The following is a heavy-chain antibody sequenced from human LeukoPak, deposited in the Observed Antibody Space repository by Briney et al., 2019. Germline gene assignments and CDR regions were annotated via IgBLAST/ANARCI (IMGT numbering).Heavy chain of an antibody. CDR2: IIPIFGTA. CDR1: GGTFSSYA. CDR3: ARDSTHCSGGSCHLFDY. Sequence: SVKVSCKASGGTFSSYAISWVRQAPGQGLEWMGGIIPIFGTANYAQKFQGRVTITTDESTSTAYMELSSLRSEDTAVYYCARDSTHCSGGSCHLFDYWGQGTLVTVSS. D-gene: IGHD2-15*01. V-gene: IGHV1-69*05. J-gene: IGHJ4*02.